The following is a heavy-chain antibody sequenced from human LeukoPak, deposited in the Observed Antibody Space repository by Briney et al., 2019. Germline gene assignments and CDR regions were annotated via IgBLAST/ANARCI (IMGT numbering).Heavy chain of an antibody. CDR3: ATPSGYDLDAFDI. Sequence: ASVKVSCKASGYTFTGYYMHWVRQAPGQGLEWMGWINPNSGGTNYAQKLQGRVTMTRNTSISTAYMDLSSLRSEDTAVYYCATPSGYDLDAFDIWGQGTMVTVSS. CDR2: INPNSGGT. V-gene: IGHV1-2*02. J-gene: IGHJ3*02. CDR1: GYTFTGYY. D-gene: IGHD5-12*01.